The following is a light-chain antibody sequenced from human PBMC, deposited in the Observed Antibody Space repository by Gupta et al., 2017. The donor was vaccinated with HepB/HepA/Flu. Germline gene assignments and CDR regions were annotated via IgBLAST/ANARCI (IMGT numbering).Light chain of an antibody. CDR3: CSYAGGYIFI. J-gene: IGLJ1*01. Sequence: QSALTQPRSVSGSPGQSVTISCTGTSNDIGNYNYVSWYQQNPGKAPKLIIYDVNKRPSGVPDRFSGSKSGNTASLTISGLQAEDEADYYCCSYAGGYIFICGNGTDVCVL. CDR1: SNDIGNYNY. CDR2: DVN. V-gene: IGLV2-11*01.